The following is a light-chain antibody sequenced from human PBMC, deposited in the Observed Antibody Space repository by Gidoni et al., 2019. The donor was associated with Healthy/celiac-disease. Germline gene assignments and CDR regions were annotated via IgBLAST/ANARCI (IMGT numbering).Light chain of an antibody. Sequence: DIVLTQPPGPLSLSPGERATLSCRASQSVSSSYLAWYQQKPGQAPRLLIYGASSRATGIPHRFSGSGSGTDFTLTISRLEPEDFAVYYCQQYGSSITFGQGTRLEIK. J-gene: IGKJ5*01. CDR3: QQYGSSIT. V-gene: IGKV3-20*01. CDR1: QSVSSSY. CDR2: GAS.